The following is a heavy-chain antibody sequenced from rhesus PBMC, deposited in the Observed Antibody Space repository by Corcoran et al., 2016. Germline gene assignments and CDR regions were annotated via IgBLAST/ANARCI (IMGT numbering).Heavy chain of an antibody. J-gene: IGHJ4*01. V-gene: IGHV4-147*01. CDR1: GGSISSNY. CDR3: ARYNWSYEYVDY. D-gene: IGHD1-26*01. CDR2: IFSTTGRT. Sequence: QVQLQESGPGLVKPSETLSPTCDVSGGSISSNYWSWIRQSPGKGLEWIGYIFSTTGRTSYHPSLQSRVTISTDTSKNQFSLKLSSVTAADTAVYYCARYNWSYEYVDYWGQGVLVTVSS.